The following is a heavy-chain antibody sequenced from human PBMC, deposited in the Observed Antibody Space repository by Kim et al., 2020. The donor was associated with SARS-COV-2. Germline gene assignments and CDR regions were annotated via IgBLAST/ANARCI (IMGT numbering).Heavy chain of an antibody. Sequence: NYAQKLQGRVTMTTETSTSTAYMELRSLRSDDTAVYYCARAGIAAAGTSIWGQGTLVTVSS. D-gene: IGHD6-13*01. V-gene: IGHV1-18*01. CDR3: ARAGIAAAGTSI. J-gene: IGHJ4*02.